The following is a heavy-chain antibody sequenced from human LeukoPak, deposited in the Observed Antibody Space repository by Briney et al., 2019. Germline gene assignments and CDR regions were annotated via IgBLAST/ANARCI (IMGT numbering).Heavy chain of an antibody. D-gene: IGHD3-10*01. J-gene: IGHJ4*02. Sequence: GSVKVSCKASGYTFTSYYMHWVRQAPGQGLEWMGIINPSGGSTSYAQKFQGRVTMTRDTSTSTVYMELSSLRSEDTAVYYCALMLWFGELLLDYWGQGTLVTVSS. V-gene: IGHV1-46*01. CDR3: ALMLWFGELLLDY. CDR1: GYTFTSYY. CDR2: INPSGGST.